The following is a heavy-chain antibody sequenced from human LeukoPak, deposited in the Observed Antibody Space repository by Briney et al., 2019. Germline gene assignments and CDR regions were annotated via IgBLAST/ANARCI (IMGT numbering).Heavy chain of an antibody. CDR2: FIPILGIA. D-gene: IGHD2-15*01. V-gene: IGHV1-69*04. J-gene: IGHJ4*02. Sequence: ASVKVSCKASGGTFSSYAISWVRQAPGQGLEWMGRFIPILGIANYAQKFQGRVTITADKSTSTAYMELSSLRSEDTAVYYCARGVCSGGSCYGDYFDYWGQGTLVTVSS. CDR1: GGTFSSYA. CDR3: ARGVCSGGSCYGDYFDY.